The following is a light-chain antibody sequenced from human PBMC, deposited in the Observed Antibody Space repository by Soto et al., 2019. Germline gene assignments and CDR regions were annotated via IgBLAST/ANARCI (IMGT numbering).Light chain of an antibody. V-gene: IGLV3-1*01. CDR3: QAWDSSTVV. Sequence: SCELTQPPSVSVSPGQTASITCSGDKLGDKYACWYQQKPGQSPVVVIYEDKKRPPGIPERFTGSNSGNTATLTISGTQAMDEADYYCQAWDSSTVVFGGGTKLTVL. CDR2: EDK. CDR1: KLGDKY. J-gene: IGLJ2*01.